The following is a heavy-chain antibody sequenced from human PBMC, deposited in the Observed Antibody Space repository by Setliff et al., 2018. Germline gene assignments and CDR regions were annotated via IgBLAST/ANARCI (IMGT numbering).Heavy chain of an antibody. D-gene: IGHD5-18*01. CDR2: IKQDGSDK. J-gene: IGHJ4*02. CDR3: ARGGYSYGY. V-gene: IGHV3-7*04. Sequence: GGSLRLSCAASGFTFSTYWMSWVRQAPGKGLEWVANIKQDGSDKYYVDSVKGRFTISRDNAKNSLCLQMNNLRAEDTAVYYCARGGYSYGYWGQGTLVTVSS. CDR1: GFTFSTYW.